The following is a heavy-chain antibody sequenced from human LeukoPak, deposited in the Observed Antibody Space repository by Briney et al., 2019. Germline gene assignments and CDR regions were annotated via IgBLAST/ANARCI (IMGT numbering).Heavy chain of an antibody. D-gene: IGHD2-2*01. J-gene: IGHJ3*02. V-gene: IGHV3-30-3*01. CDR3: ARDMGYCSSTSCQDAFDI. CDR1: GFTFSSYA. CDR2: ISYDGSNK. Sequence: GGSLRLSCAASGFTFSSYAMHWVRQAPGKGLEWVAVISYDGSNKYYADSVKGRFTISRDNAKNSLYLQMNSLRAEDTAVYYCARDMGYCSSTSCQDAFDIWGQGTMVTVSS.